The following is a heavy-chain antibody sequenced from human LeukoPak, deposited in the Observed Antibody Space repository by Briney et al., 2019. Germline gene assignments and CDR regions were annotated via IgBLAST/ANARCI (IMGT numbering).Heavy chain of an antibody. J-gene: IGHJ3*02. D-gene: IGHD5-18*01. CDR1: GGSISSYY. CDR3: ARSYGCYAFLM. Sequence: SETLSLTCTVSGGSISSYYWSWIRQPPGKGLEWIGYISYSGSTNYNPSLKSRVTISIDTSKNHFSPKLSSVTAADTAVYFCARSYGCYAFLMWGRGTVVTVSS. CDR2: ISYSGST. V-gene: IGHV4-59*01.